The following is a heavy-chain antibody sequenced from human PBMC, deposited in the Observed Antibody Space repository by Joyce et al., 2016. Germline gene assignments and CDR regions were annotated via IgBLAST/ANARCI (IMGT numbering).Heavy chain of an antibody. D-gene: IGHD3-9*01. V-gene: IGHV3-30*03. CDR2: ISYDGSNK. J-gene: IGHJ4*02. Sequence: QGQLVESGGGVVQPGRSLRLSCAASGFTFSNYGMHWVRQATGKGLEWVAVISYDGSNKHYGDSLKGRFTISRDNSKNTLYLQMNSLRAEDTAVYYCAGGILTGYFDYWGQGTLVTVSS. CDR3: AGGILTGYFDY. CDR1: GFTFSNYG.